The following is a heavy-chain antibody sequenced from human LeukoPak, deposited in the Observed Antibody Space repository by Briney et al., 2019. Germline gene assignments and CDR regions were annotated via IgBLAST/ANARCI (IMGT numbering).Heavy chain of an antibody. CDR2: ISRSSTYT. CDR1: QFIFSTAW. J-gene: IGHJ4*02. CDR3: ARGGGDNGYDYDDF. Sequence: PGGSLRLSCTAPQFIFSTAWLTWVRQSPGKGLEWVSSISRSSTYTYYADSLKGRIAISRDNSKNSLYLQMNSLRVEDTAVYYCARGGGDNGYDYDDFGGQGTLVTVSS. D-gene: IGHD5-12*01. V-gene: IGHV3-21*01.